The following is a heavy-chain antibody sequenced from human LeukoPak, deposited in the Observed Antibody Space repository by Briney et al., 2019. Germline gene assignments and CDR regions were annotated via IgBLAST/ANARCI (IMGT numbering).Heavy chain of an antibody. D-gene: IGHD3-16*02. CDR3: ARGLIVINYYYMDV. J-gene: IGHJ6*03. V-gene: IGHV4-4*07. CDR2: IYTSGST. Sequence: SETLSLTCTVSGGSISSYYWSWIRQPAGKGLEWIGRIYTSGSTNYNPSLKSRVTMSVDTSKNQFSPKLSSVTAADTAVYYCARGLIVINYYYMDVWGKGTTVTVSS. CDR1: GGSISSYY.